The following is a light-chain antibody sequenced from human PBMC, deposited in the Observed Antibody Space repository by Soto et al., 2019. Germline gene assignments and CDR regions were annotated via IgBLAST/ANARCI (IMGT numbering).Light chain of an antibody. Sequence: QSVLTQPASVSGSPGQSITISCTGTSSDVGHYNFVSWYQQHPGKAPKMMIFEVNKRPSGVSNRFASSKSGNTASLTISGLQAEDEAAYFCFSYAGSSTYVFGTGTKVTVL. CDR1: SSDVGHYNF. J-gene: IGLJ1*01. CDR3: FSYAGSSTYV. V-gene: IGLV2-23*02. CDR2: EVN.